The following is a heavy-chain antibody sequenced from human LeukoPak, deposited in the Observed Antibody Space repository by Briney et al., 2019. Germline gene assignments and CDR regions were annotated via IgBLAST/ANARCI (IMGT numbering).Heavy chain of an antibody. J-gene: IGHJ4*02. V-gene: IGHV3-7*01. CDR3: ARGGAARPDF. D-gene: IGHD6-6*01. CDR2: INKDGGEK. Sequence: PGGSLRLSCAAAGFTFSSYAMSWVRQAPGKGLERVANINKDGGEKYYMESVKGRFTISRDNAKNSLYLQMNSLRVEDTAVYYCARGGAARPDFWGQGTLVTVSS. CDR1: GFTFSSYA.